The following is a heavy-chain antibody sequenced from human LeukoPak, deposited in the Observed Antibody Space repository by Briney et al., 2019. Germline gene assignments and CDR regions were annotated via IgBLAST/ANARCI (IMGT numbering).Heavy chain of an antibody. D-gene: IGHD4-17*01. CDR2: INPNSGGT. J-gene: IGHJ4*02. CDR1: GNTFTDYY. V-gene: IGHV1-2*02. Sequence: ASVKVSCKAPGNTFTDYYMHWVRQAPGQGLEWMAWINPNSGGTNCAQEFQGRVTMTRDTSITTAYMELSSLRSDDTAVYYCARALPQYGDFRFDYWGQGTLVTVSS. CDR3: ARALPQYGDFRFDY.